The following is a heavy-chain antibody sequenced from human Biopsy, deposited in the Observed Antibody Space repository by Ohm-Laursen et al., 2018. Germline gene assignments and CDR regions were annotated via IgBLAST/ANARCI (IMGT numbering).Heavy chain of an antibody. Sequence: SETLSLTCPVSGGSISNNNYYWGWIRQPPGKGLEWIGRIFYRGSTHYKPAPKSRVNISVDTSKNQFSLKLNSVTATDTAVYYCARDYDTSGYYYVSWGQGTLVTVSS. J-gene: IGHJ5*02. V-gene: IGHV4-39*01. CDR2: IFYRGST. CDR3: ARDYDTSGYYYVS. D-gene: IGHD3-22*01. CDR1: GGSISNNNYY.